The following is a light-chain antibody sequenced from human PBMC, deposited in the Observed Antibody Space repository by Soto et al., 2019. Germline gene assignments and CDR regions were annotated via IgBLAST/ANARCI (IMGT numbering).Light chain of an antibody. Sequence: DIQMTQSPSSVSASVGDRVTITCRASQGISTYLGWYQQKPGKAPKSLIYSASSLQSGVPSKFSGVGSGTEFTLTITDMQPDDFATYYSQQYYRYPWTFGQGTKVEI. V-gene: IGKV1-16*02. CDR2: SAS. CDR1: QGISTY. CDR3: QQYYRYPWT. J-gene: IGKJ1*01.